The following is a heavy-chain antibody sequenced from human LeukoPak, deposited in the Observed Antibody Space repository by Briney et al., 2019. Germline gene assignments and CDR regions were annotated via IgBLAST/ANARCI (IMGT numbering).Heavy chain of an antibody. J-gene: IGHJ4*02. D-gene: IGHD2-15*01. Sequence: ASVKVSCKASGYTFTGYYMHWVRQAPGQGLEWMGWINPNGGGTNYAQKFQGRVTMTRDTSISTAYMELSRLRSDDTAVYYCARALKSRPAAEIDYWGQGTLVTVSS. CDR1: GYTFTGYY. CDR2: INPNGGGT. CDR3: ARALKSRPAAEIDY. V-gene: IGHV1-2*02.